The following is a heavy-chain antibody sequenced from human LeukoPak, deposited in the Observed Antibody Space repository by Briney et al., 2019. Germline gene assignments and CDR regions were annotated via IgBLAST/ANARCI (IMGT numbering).Heavy chain of an antibody. V-gene: IGHV4-59*08. J-gene: IGHJ4*02. D-gene: IGHD3-22*01. CDR1: GGSTNTYY. CDR2: IYYSGST. CDR3: ARYDCTGYYYEY. Sequence: SETLSLTCTVSGGSTNTYYWSWIRQPPGKGLEWIGYIYYSGSTNYNPSLKSRVTISVVTSKNQVSLNLRSVTAADTAVYYCARYDCTGYYYEYWGQGTLVTGSS.